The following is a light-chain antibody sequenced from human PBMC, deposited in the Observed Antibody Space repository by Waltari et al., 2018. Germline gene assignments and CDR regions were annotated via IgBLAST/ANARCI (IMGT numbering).Light chain of an antibody. V-gene: IGLV2-14*03. CDR3: SSYTSTDTWV. J-gene: IGLJ3*02. Sequence: QSALTQPASVSGSPGQSITISCTGTSSDIGTYNYVSWYQQHPGKAPKLMIYAVSNRPPGVSNRFSASKSGNTASLTISGLQAEDEADYYCSSYTSTDTWVFGGGTKLTVL. CDR1: SSDIGTYNY. CDR2: AVS.